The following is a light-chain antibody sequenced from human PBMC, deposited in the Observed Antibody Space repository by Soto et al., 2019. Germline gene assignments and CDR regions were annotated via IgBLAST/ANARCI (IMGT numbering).Light chain of an antibody. CDR2: DTF. J-gene: IGKJ1*01. Sequence: IVLTQSPATLSFSPGERATLSCRASQSIAIYFAWYHQRSGQSPRLLIYDTFNRAPGIPDRFSGSGSGTDFTLTISSLEPEDVAVYYCQQRATWPWTFGQGTTVEIK. CDR3: QQRATWPWT. CDR1: QSIAIY. V-gene: IGKV3-11*01.